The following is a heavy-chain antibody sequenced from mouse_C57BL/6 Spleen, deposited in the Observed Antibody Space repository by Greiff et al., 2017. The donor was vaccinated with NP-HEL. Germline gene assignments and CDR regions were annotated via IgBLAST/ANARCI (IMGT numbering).Heavy chain of an antibody. D-gene: IGHD1-1*01. Sequence: QVQLQQSGPELVKPGASVKISCKASGYAFSSSWMNWVKQRPGKGLEWIGRIYPGDGDTNYNGKFKGKATLTADKSSSTAYMQLSSLTSEDSAVYFCARESLITTVVDAMDYWGQGTSVTVSS. CDR3: ARESLITTVVDAMDY. CDR1: GYAFSSSW. V-gene: IGHV1-82*01. CDR2: IYPGDGDT. J-gene: IGHJ4*01.